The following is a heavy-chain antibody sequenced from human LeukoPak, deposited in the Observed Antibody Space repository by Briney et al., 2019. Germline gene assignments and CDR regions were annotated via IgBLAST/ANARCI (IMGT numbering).Heavy chain of an antibody. CDR1: GGSISSGSYY. J-gene: IGHJ5*02. D-gene: IGHD3-10*01. Sequence: SETLSLTCTVSGGSISSGSYYWSWIRQPAGKGLEWIGRIYTSGSTNYNPSLKSRVTISVDTSKNQFSLTLSSVTAADTAVYYCAREVGLWFGELPLNWFDPWGQRTPVTVSP. V-gene: IGHV4-61*02. CDR2: IYTSGST. CDR3: AREVGLWFGELPLNWFDP.